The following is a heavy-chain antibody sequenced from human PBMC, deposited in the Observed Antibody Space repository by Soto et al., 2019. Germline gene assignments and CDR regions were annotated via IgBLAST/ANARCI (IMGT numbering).Heavy chain of an antibody. Sequence: SLRLSCAASGFTFSDAWMSWVRQAPGKGLEWVGRIKSKTEAATRDFAAPVKGRFAISRDDSKNTVFLQMNSLKIEDSGVYYCASGTGKSDFDSWGVGILVTVSS. J-gene: IGHJ4*02. CDR3: ASGTGKSDFDS. D-gene: IGHD2-2*01. CDR1: GFTFSDAW. V-gene: IGHV3-15*01. CDR2: IKSKTEAATR.